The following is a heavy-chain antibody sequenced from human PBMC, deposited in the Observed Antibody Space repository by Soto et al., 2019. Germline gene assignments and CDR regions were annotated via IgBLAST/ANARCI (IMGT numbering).Heavy chain of an antibody. Sequence: ASVKVSCKASGYTFTSYGISWVRQAPGQGLEWMGWISAYNGNTNYAQKLQGRVTMTTDTSTSTVYMELRSLRSDDTAVYYCARTGAPRYYYGMDVWGQGTTVTVSS. CDR2: ISAYNGNT. D-gene: IGHD3-10*01. CDR1: GYTFTSYG. J-gene: IGHJ6*02. CDR3: ARTGAPRYYYGMDV. V-gene: IGHV1-18*01.